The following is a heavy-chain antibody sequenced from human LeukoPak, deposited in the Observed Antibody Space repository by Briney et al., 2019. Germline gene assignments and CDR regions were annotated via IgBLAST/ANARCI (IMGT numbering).Heavy chain of an antibody. J-gene: IGHJ6*02. CDR2: ISWNGGSI. CDR1: GFTFDDYA. V-gene: IGHV3-9*01. Sequence: GGPLRLSCAASGFTFDDYAMHWVRQAPGKGLEWVSGISWNGGSIGYTDSVRGRFTISRDNAKNSLYLQMNSLRAEDTAVYYCVKDFRAVNYYGMDVWGQGTTVIVSS. CDR3: VKDFRAVNYYGMDV. D-gene: IGHD6-19*01.